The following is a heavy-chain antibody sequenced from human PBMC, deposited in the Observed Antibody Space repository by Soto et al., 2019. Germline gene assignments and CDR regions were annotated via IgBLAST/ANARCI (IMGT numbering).Heavy chain of an antibody. D-gene: IGHD3-9*01. CDR3: ARDALRMGDNYDIGGDAFDI. CDR1: GFTFSSYS. Sequence: GGSLRLSCAASGFTFSSYSMNWVRQAPGKGLEWVSSISSSSSYIYYADSVKGRFTISKDNAKNSLYLQMNSLRAEDTAVYYCARDALRMGDNYDIGGDAFDIWGQGTMVTVSS. V-gene: IGHV3-21*01. J-gene: IGHJ3*02. CDR2: ISSSSSYI.